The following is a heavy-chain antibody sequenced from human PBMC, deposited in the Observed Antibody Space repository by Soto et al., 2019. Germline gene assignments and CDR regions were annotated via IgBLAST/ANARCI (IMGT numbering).Heavy chain of an antibody. CDR1: GCTFSRSW. J-gene: IGHJ4*02. V-gene: IGHV3-74*01. CDR3: ARGPSGWYGYDY. D-gene: IGHD6-19*01. CDR2: MNSDGSTT. Sequence: PGGSLRLSCAASGCTFSRSWMHWVRQAPGKGLVWVSRMNSDGSTTNYADSVKGRFTISRDNAKNTLYLQMNSLRAEDTAVYYCARGPSGWYGYDYWGQGTLVTVSS.